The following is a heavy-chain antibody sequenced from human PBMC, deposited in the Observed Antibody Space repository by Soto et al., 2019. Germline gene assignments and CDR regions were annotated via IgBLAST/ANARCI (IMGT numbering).Heavy chain of an antibody. V-gene: IGHV3-9*01. CDR3: AKEIVGAPGWFDP. D-gene: IGHD1-26*01. CDR1: GFTFDDYA. J-gene: IGHJ5*02. Sequence: PGGSLRLSCAASGFTFDDYAMHWVRQAPGKGLEWVSGISWNSGSIGYADSVKGRFTISRDNAKNSLYLQMNSLRAEDTALYYCAKEIVGAPGWFDPWGQGPLVTVSS. CDR2: ISWNSGSI.